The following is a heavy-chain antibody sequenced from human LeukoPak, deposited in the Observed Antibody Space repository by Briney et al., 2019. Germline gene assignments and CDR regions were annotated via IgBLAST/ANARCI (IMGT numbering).Heavy chain of an antibody. CDR1: GFTFSDYY. Sequence: PGGSLRLSCAASGFTFSDYYVSWIRQAPGKGLEWVSYIGSSGSTIYYADSVKGRFTISRDNAKNSLYLQMNSLRAEDTAVYYCAELGITMIGGVWGKGTTVTISS. V-gene: IGHV3-11*04. J-gene: IGHJ6*04. CDR3: AELGITMIGGV. D-gene: IGHD3-10*02. CDR2: IGSSGSTI.